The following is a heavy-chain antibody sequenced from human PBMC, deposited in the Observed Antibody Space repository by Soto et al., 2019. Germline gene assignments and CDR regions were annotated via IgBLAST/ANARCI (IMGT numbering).Heavy chain of an antibody. D-gene: IGHD3-10*02. V-gene: IGHV3-23*01. Sequence: EVQLLESGGGLVQPGGSLRLSCAASGFTFSSYAMSWVRQAPGKGLEWVPAISGSGGSTYYADSVKGRFTISRDNSKNTLYLQMNSLRAEDTAVYYCAKDQPLFGAAPDYYYSYGMDVWGQGTTVTVSS. J-gene: IGHJ6*02. CDR3: AKDQPLFGAAPDYYYSYGMDV. CDR1: GFTFSSYA. CDR2: ISGSGGST.